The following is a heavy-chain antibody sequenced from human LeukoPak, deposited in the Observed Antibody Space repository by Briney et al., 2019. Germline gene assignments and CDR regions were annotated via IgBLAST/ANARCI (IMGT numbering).Heavy chain of an antibody. D-gene: IGHD4-23*01. CDR2: IYYSGST. V-gene: IGHV4-31*03. CDR3: ARVGRWYLDY. CDR1: GGSISSGGYY. J-gene: IGHJ4*02. Sequence: PSETLSLTCTVSGGSISSGGYYWSWIRQHPGKGLEWIGYIYYSGSTYYNPSLRSRVTISVDTSKNQLSLKLRSVTAADTAVYYCARVGRWYLDYWGQGTLVTVSS.